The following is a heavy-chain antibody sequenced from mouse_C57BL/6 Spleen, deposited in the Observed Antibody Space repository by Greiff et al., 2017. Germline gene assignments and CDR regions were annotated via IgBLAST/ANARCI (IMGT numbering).Heavy chain of an antibody. V-gene: IGHV7-3*01. CDR1: GFTFTDYY. CDR3: ARYGAARGFAY. J-gene: IGHJ3*01. CDR2: IRNKANGYTT. D-gene: IGHD3-1*01. Sequence: EVKVVESGGGLVQPGGSLSLSCAASGFTFTDYYMSWVRQPPGKALEWLGFIRNKANGYTTEYSASVKGRFTISRDNSQSILYLQMNALRAEDSATYYCARYGAARGFAYWGQGTLVTVSA.